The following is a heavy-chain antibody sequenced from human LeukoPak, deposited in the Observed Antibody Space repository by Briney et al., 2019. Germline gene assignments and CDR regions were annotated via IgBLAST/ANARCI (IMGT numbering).Heavy chain of an antibody. CDR2: NYYSGST. V-gene: IGHV4-59*08. Sequence: PSETLSLTCTVSGGPINSYYWRWIRQPPGKGLEWFGYNYYSGSTNCNPSLKSRVNISLTTSKNQFHQILSPETAADTAEYFCSKHSRRSGDRGSARHFDYWGQGALVTVSS. CDR3: SKHSRRSGDRGSARHFDY. J-gene: IGHJ4*02. CDR1: GGPINSYY. D-gene: IGHD3-10*01.